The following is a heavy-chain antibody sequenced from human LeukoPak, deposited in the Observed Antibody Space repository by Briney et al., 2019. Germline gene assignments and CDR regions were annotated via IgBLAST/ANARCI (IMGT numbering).Heavy chain of an antibody. CDR3: ARDSELLWFGELSD. CDR2: IGTAGDT. Sequence: GGSLRLSCAASGFTFSSYDMHWVRQATGKGLEWVSAIGTAGDTYYPGSVKGRFTISRENAKNSLYLQMNSLRAGDTAVYYCARDSELLWFGELSDWGQGTLVTVSS. D-gene: IGHD3-10*01. CDR1: GFTFSSYD. V-gene: IGHV3-13*01. J-gene: IGHJ4*02.